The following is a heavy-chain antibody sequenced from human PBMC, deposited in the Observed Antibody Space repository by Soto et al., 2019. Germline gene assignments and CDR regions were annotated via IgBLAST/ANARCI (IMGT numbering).Heavy chain of an antibody. CDR1: GFTFSSYW. V-gene: IGHV3-7*04. CDR2: IKQDGSEK. J-gene: IGHJ6*02. CDR3: ARGGYSYGYDNYYYGMDA. Sequence: HPGGSLRLSCAASGFTFSSYWMSWVRQAPGKGLEWVANIKQDGSEKYYVDSVKGRFTISRDNAKDSLYLQRNSLRAEDTAVYYCARGGYSYGYDNYYYGMDAWGQGTTVTVSS. D-gene: IGHD5-18*01.